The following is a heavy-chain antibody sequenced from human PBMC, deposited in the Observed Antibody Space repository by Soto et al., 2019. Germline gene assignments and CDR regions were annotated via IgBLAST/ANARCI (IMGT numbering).Heavy chain of an antibody. CDR3: ARWVGGDYGGPHYTFDI. CDR2: MHHSGSA. D-gene: IGHD4-17*01. Sequence: QVQLQESGPGLLKPSGTLSLTCAVSGGSINSTNWWSWVRQPPGKGLEWIGEMHHSGSASYNPSLKSRVPISVDKSKNQFSLKLNSVTAADTAVYFCARWVGGDYGGPHYTFDIWGQGTMVTVSS. CDR1: GGSINSTNW. J-gene: IGHJ3*02. V-gene: IGHV4-4*02.